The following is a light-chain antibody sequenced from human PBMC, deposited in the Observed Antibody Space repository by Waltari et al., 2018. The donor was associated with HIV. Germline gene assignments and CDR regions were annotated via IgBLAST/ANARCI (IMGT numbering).Light chain of an antibody. CDR1: RSNIGSNH. J-gene: IGLJ3*02. Sequence: QSVLTQPPPPSGPPGQRVTTPCSGSRSNIGSNHVYWSQQNPGTAPKPLSYRKNRRPSGVPDRFAGSKSGTSAALASSGLRAEDEADYYCAAWDDSLSGWVFGGGTKLTVL. CDR2: RKN. CDR3: AAWDDSLSGWV. V-gene: IGLV1-47*01.